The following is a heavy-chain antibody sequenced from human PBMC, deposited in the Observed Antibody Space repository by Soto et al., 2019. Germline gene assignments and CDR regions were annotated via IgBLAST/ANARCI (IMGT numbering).Heavy chain of an antibody. CDR3: AKGYGFEVEYGGNYYFDY. J-gene: IGHJ4*02. D-gene: IGHD2-21*02. Sequence: GGSLRLSCAASGFTFSSYGMHWVRQAPGKGLEWVAVISYDGSNKYYADSVKGRFTISRDNSKNTLYLQMNSLRAEDTAVYYCAKGYGFEVEYGGNYYFDYWGQGTLVTVSS. CDR1: GFTFSSYG. V-gene: IGHV3-30*18. CDR2: ISYDGSNK.